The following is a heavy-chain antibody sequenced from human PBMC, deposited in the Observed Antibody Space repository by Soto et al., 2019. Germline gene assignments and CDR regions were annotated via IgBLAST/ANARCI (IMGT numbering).Heavy chain of an antibody. CDR3: TRPSEDRSGYDWFFVL. CDR1: GFTLSGSA. J-gene: IGHJ2*01. V-gene: IGHV3-73*02. CDR2: IRSKANNYAT. D-gene: IGHD3-22*01. Sequence: EEQLVESGGGLVQPGGSLKLSCAASGFTLSGSAIHWVRQASGKGLEWVGRIRSKANNYATAYAASVKGRFTISRDDSANTAYLQMNSLKTEDTAVYYCTRPSEDRSGYDWFFVLWGRGTLVTVSS.